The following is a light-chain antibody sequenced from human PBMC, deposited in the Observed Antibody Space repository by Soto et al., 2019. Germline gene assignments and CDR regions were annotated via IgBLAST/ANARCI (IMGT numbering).Light chain of an antibody. Sequence: DIQMTQSPSTLSASVGDRVTITCRASQSISSWLAWYQQKPGKAPKLLIYGASTRATDIPDRFSATGSGTDFSLTISGVEPEDSAVYYCQQYGASPFTFGPGTRLEI. CDR1: QSISSW. CDR3: QQYGASPFT. V-gene: IGKV1-5*01. J-gene: IGKJ3*01. CDR2: GAS.